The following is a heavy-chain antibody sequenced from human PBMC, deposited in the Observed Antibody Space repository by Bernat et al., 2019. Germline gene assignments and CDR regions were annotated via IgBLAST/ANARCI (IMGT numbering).Heavy chain of an antibody. V-gene: IGHV3-11*05. Sequence: QVQLVESGGGLVKPGGSLRLSCAASGFTFSDYYMSWLRQAPGKGLEWVSYISISSSYTNYADSVKGRFTISRDNAKNSLYLKMNSLRAEDTAVYYCARDMMSAYYYDSSCPRPNWFDPWGQGTLVTVSS. J-gene: IGHJ5*02. D-gene: IGHD3-22*01. CDR1: GFTFSDYY. CDR3: ARDMMSAYYYDSSCPRPNWFDP. CDR2: ISISSSYT.